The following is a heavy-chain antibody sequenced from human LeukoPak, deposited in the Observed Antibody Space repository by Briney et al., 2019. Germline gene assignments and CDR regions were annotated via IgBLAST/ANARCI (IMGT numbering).Heavy chain of an antibody. D-gene: IGHD2-2*01. CDR2: ISSSSSYI. CDR3: TRDRVVVVPAAFDY. V-gene: IGHV3-21*01. Sequence: GGSLRLSCAASGFTFSAYTMNWVRQAPGKGLEWVSSISSSSSYIYYADSLKGRITISRDNAKNSLYLQMDGLRAEGTAVYYCTRDRVVVVPAAFDYWGQGTLVTVSS. CDR1: GFTFSAYT. J-gene: IGHJ4*02.